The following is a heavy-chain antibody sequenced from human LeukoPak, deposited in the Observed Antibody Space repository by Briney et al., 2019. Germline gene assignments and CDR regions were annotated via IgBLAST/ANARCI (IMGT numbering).Heavy chain of an antibody. Sequence: GGSLRLSCAASGFTFSSYSMNWVRQAPGKGLEWVSSISSSSSYIYYADSVKGRFTISRDNAKNSLYLQMNSLRAEDTAAYYCARGHDYGGNLLWPYFDYWGQGTLVTVSS. CDR2: ISSSSSYI. CDR1: GFTFSSYS. V-gene: IGHV3-21*01. CDR3: ARGHDYGGNLLWPYFDY. D-gene: IGHD4-23*01. J-gene: IGHJ4*02.